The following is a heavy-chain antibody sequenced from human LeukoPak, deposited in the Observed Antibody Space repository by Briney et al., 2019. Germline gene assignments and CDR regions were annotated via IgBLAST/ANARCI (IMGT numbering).Heavy chain of an antibody. D-gene: IGHD3-16*02. CDR1: GGSFSGYY. CDR2: INHSGST. J-gene: IGHJ3*02. CDR3: ARPKRNYDYVWGSYRSVSAFDI. Sequence: SETLSLTCAVYGGSFSGYYWSWIRQPPGKGLEWIGEINHSGSTNYNPSLKSRVTISVDTSKNQFSLKLSSVTAADTAVYYCARPKRNYDYVWGSYRSVSAFDIWGQGTMVTVSS. V-gene: IGHV4-34*01.